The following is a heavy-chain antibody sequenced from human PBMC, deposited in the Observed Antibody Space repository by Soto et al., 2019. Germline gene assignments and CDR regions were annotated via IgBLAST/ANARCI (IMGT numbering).Heavy chain of an antibody. CDR3: ANKWLATNWFDP. CDR2: IIPIFGTA. Sequence: GASVKVSCKASGGTFSSYAISWVRQAPGQGLEWMGGIIPIFGTANYAQKFQGRVTITADESTSTAYMELSSLRSEDTAVYYCANKWLATNWFDPWGQGTLVTVSS. D-gene: IGHD6-19*01. CDR1: GGTFSSYA. V-gene: IGHV1-69*13. J-gene: IGHJ5*02.